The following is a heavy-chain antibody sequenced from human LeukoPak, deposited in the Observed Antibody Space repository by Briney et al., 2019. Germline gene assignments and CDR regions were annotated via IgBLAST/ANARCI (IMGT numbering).Heavy chain of an antibody. V-gene: IGHV3-21*01. CDR3: AREGGYSYGSHAFDI. CDR2: ISSSSSYI. Sequence: PGGSLRLSCAASGFTFSSYSMNWVRQAPGKGLEWVSSISSSSSYIYYADSVKGRFTISRDNAKNLLYLQMNSLRAEDTAVYYCAREGGYSYGSHAFDIWGQGTMVTVSS. CDR1: GFTFSSYS. D-gene: IGHD5-18*01. J-gene: IGHJ3*02.